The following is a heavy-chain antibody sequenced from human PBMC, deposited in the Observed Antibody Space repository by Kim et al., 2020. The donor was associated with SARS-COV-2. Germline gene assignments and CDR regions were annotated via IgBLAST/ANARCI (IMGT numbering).Heavy chain of an antibody. D-gene: IGHD6-13*01. CDR1: GYTLTELS. Sequence: ASVKVSCKVSGYTLTELSMHWVRQAPGKGLEWMGGFDPEDGETIYAQKFQGRVTMTEDTSTDTAYMELSSLRSEDTAVYYCATRGYSSSWYGGGHNWFDPWGQGTLVTVSS. CDR2: FDPEDGET. J-gene: IGHJ5*02. V-gene: IGHV1-24*01. CDR3: ATRGYSSSWYGGGHNWFDP.